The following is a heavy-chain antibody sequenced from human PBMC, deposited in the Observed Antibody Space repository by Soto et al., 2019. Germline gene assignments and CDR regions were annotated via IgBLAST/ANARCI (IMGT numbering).Heavy chain of an antibody. J-gene: IGHJ5*02. Sequence: PWGTLRLSCVASGFTFSSNSMNWVRQAPGKGLEWFAYISNNGGTLYYSDSVKGRFTISRENAKNSLYLQMNSLRDEDSAVYYCAQRTGSWGQGTLVTVPS. CDR3: AQRTGS. CDR1: GFTFSSNS. CDR2: ISNNGGTL. D-gene: IGHD3-9*01. V-gene: IGHV3-48*02.